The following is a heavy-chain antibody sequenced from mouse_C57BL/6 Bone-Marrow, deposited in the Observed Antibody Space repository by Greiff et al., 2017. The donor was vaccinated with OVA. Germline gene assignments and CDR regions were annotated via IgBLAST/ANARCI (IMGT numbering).Heavy chain of an antibody. V-gene: IGHV3-6*01. J-gene: IGHJ4*01. CDR2: ISYDGSN. CDR3: ARDGGWMRAMDY. CDR1: GYSITSGYY. D-gene: IGHD2-3*01. Sequence: EVQLQQSGPGLVKPSQSLSLTCSVTGYSITSGYYWNWIRQFPGNKLEWMGYISYDGSNNYNPSLKNRISITRDTSKNQFFLKLNSVTTEDTATYYCARDGGWMRAMDYWGQGTSVTVSS.